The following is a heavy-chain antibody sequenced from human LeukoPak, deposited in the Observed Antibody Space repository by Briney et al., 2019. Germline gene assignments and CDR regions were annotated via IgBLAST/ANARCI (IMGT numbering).Heavy chain of an antibody. V-gene: IGHV4-31*03. CDR1: GGSISSGGYY. CDR2: IYYSGST. D-gene: IGHD3-22*01. J-gene: IGHJ6*02. CDR3: ARALDYYDTSGYYPIHYYFYGMDV. Sequence: SETLSLTCTVSGGSISSGGYYWSWIRQHPGKGLEWIGYIYYSGSTYYNPSLKSRVTISVDTSKNQFSLKLSSVTAADTAVYFCARALDYYDTSGYYPIHYYFYGMDVWGQGTTVAVSS.